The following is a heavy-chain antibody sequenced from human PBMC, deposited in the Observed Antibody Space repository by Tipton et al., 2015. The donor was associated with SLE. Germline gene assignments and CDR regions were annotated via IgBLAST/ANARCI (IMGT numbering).Heavy chain of an antibody. CDR2: IRNDGSKE. D-gene: IGHD3-3*01. V-gene: IGHV3-30*02. CDR1: AFTFSSYG. Sequence: QVQLVQSGGGVVQPGGSLRLSCAASAFTFSSYGMHWVRQARGKGLEWVAFIRNDGSKEYYADSVKGRFTISRDNSKNSLDLQMNSLRVEDTALYYCAKDLPRDFRGWYFDLWGRGTLVTVSS. J-gene: IGHJ2*01. CDR3: AKDLPRDFRGWYFDL.